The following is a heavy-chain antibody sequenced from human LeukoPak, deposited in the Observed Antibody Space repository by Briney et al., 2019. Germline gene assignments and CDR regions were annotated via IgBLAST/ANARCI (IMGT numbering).Heavy chain of an antibody. Sequence: SETLSLTCAVSGGSISGGSYSWGWIRQPPGKGLEWIGYFFYTGNTYYNASLKSRVTISVDTSKNQFSLKVSSVTAADTAVYYCTRGAGSTTSNDAFDIWGQGTMVTVSS. CDR3: TRGAGSTTSNDAFDI. D-gene: IGHD1-1*01. CDR1: GGSISGGSYS. J-gene: IGHJ3*02. CDR2: FFYTGNT. V-gene: IGHV4-30-4*07.